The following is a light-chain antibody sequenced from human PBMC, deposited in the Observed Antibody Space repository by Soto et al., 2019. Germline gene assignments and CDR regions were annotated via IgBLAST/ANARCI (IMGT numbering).Light chain of an antibody. J-gene: IGKJ4*01. Sequence: DLQLTQSPSSLSASVGDRVTITCRASQSVTTYLNSYQQKPGKAPKLLISAASSLRDGVPSRFSGSGSGTVFTLTINSLHPEDFATYYCQQSFSDPPLSFGGGTRVEVK. CDR3: QQSFSDPPLS. CDR2: AAS. V-gene: IGKV1-39*01. CDR1: QSVTTY.